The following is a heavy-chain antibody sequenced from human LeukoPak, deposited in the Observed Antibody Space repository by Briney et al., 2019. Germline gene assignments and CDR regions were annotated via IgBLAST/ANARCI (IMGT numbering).Heavy chain of an antibody. CDR2: IKKDGSDK. J-gene: IGHJ4*02. CDR3: LHYDSGIM. CDR1: GFTFSSYS. Sequence: GGSLRLSCAASGFTFSSYSMNWVRQAPGKGLEWVANIKKDGSDKYYVDSVKGRFTVSRDNAKNSLYLQMNSLRVEDTAVYYLLHYDSGIMWGQVTLVTVSS. D-gene: IGHD3-10*01. V-gene: IGHV3-7*01.